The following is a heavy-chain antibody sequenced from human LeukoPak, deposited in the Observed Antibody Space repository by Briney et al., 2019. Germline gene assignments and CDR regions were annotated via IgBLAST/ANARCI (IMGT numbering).Heavy chain of an antibody. V-gene: IGHV3-21*04. D-gene: IGHD3-22*01. CDR3: ARDGVHYYDSSDFDY. J-gene: IGHJ4*02. CDR2: ISSSSSYI. Sequence: GGSLRLSCAASGFTFSSYSMNWVRQAPGKGLEWVSSISSSSSYIYYADSVKGRFTISRDNAKNSLYLQMNSLRAEDTAVYYCARDGVHYYDSSDFDYWGQGTLVTVSS. CDR1: GFTFSSYS.